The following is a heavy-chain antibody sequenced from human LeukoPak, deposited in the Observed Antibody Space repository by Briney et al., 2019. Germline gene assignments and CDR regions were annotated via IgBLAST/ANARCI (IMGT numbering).Heavy chain of an antibody. CDR3: ARSYSSSPEFDF. Sequence: GRCLRLSCAASGFSFSTYSMNWVRQAPGKGLEWVSSISSSSTYIFYAVSLKGRFTISRDNAKNSLFLQMDSLRAEDTAVYYCARSYSSSPEFDFWGQGTLVTVS. CDR2: ISSSSTYI. D-gene: IGHD6-6*01. J-gene: IGHJ4*02. CDR1: GFSFSTYS. V-gene: IGHV3-21*04.